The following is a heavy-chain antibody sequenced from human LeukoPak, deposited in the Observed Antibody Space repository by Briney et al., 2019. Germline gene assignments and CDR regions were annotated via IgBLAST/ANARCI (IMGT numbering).Heavy chain of an antibody. CDR3: ARQGYSSGWSNYFDY. J-gene: IGHJ4*02. CDR2: IYYSGTT. Sequence: PSETLSLTCTVSGGSISSSNYYWGWIRQPPEKGLEWIGSIYYSGTTYYNPSLKSRVTLFVDTSKNQFSLRLSSVTAADTAVYYCARQGYSSGWSNYFDYWGQGTLVAVSS. D-gene: IGHD6-19*01. V-gene: IGHV4-39*01. CDR1: GGSISSSNYY.